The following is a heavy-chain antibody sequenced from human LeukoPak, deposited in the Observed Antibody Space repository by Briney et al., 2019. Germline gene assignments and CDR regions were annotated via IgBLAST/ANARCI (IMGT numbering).Heavy chain of an antibody. V-gene: IGHV3-7*01. CDR3: ARDPRGYCSSTSCFENDY. CDR2: IKQDGSDK. D-gene: IGHD2-2*01. J-gene: IGHJ4*02. Sequence: GGSLRLSCAASGVTFSNYWMSWVRRAPGKGLEWVANIKQDGSDKYYVDSVKGRFTISRDNAQNSVYLQMNILRAEDTAVYYCARDPRGYCSSTSCFENDYWGQGTLVTVSS. CDR1: GVTFSNYW.